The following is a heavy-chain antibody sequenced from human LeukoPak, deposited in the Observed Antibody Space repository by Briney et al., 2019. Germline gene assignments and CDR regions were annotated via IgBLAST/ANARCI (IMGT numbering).Heavy chain of an antibody. J-gene: IGHJ4*02. D-gene: IGHD3-10*01. CDR2: IYYSGST. CDR1: GGSISNYY. CDR3: ARGVNFEY. V-gene: IGHV4-59*01. Sequence: SETLSLTCAVSGGSISNYYWSWIRQPPGKGLEWIGYIYYSGSTNYNPSLKSRVTISVDTSKNQFSLKLSSVTAADTAVYYCARGVNFEYWGQATLVTVSS.